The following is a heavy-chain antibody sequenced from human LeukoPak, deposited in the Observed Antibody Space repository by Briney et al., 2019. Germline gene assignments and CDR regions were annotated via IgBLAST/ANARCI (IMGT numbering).Heavy chain of an antibody. CDR2: IYTSGRT. J-gene: IGHJ3*02. Sequence: SQTLSLTCTVSGGSISSGSYYWSWIRQAAGKGLEWIGRIYTSGRTNYNPSLKSRVTISVDTSKNQFSLKLSSVTAADTAVYYCARDRWSDAFDIWGQGPIVTVSS. D-gene: IGHD1-1*01. V-gene: IGHV4-61*02. CDR1: GGSISSGSYY. CDR3: ARDRWSDAFDI.